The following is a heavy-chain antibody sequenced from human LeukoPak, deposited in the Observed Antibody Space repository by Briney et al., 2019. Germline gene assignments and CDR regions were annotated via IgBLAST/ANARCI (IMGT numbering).Heavy chain of an antibody. Sequence: SETLSLTCTVSGGSISSSSSYWGWIRQPPGKGREWIVSIYYSGSTYYNPSLKSRVTISVDTSNNQFSLKLSSVTAADTAVYYCARHPVDSSGWYPDFDYWGQGTLVTVSS. V-gene: IGHV4-39*01. CDR2: IYYSGST. D-gene: IGHD6-19*01. CDR1: GGSISSSSSY. J-gene: IGHJ4*02. CDR3: ARHPVDSSGWYPDFDY.